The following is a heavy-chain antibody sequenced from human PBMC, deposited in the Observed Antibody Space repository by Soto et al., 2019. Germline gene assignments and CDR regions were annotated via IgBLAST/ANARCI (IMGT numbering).Heavy chain of an antibody. V-gene: IGHV4-4*02. CDR3: ARANSSGWYYFDY. Sequence: SETLSLTCAVSSGSISSSNWWRWVRQPPGKGLEWIGEIYHSGSTNYNPSLKSRVTISVDKSKNQFSLKLSSVTAADTAVYYCARANSSGWYYFDYWGQGTLVTVSS. J-gene: IGHJ4*02. D-gene: IGHD6-19*01. CDR2: IYHSGST. CDR1: SGSISSSNW.